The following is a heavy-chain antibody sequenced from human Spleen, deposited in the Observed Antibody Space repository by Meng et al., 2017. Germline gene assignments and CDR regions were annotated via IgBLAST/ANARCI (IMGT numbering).Heavy chain of an antibody. Sequence: QVQLQQWGAGLFKPSETLSLTCAVYGGSFSGYYWSWIRQPPGKGLEWIGEINHSGSTNYNPSLKSRVTISVDTSKNQFSLKLSSVTAADTAVYYCAGRVATIPTDEYYFDYWGQGTLVTVSS. V-gene: IGHV4-34*01. CDR3: AGRVATIPTDEYYFDY. CDR1: GGSFSGYY. D-gene: IGHD5-12*01. CDR2: INHSGST. J-gene: IGHJ4*02.